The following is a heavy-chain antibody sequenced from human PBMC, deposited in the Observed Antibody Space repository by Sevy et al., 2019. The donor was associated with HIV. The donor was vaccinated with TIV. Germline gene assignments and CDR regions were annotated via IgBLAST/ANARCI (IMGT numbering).Heavy chain of an antibody. D-gene: IGHD4-17*01. CDR3: ARSYRYGDSHLTYYYYYGMDV. CDR1: EFTFSSYA. V-gene: IGHV3-30-3*01. CDR2: ISYDGSNK. J-gene: IGHJ6*02. Sequence: GGSLRLSCAASEFTFSSYAMHWVRQAPGKGLEWVAVISYDGSNKYYADSVKGRFTISRDNSKNTLYLQMNSLRAEDTAVYYCARSYRYGDSHLTYYYYYGMDVWGQGTTVTVSS.